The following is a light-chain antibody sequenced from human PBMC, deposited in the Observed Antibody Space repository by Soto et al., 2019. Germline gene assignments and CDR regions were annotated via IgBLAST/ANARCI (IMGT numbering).Light chain of an antibody. Sequence: DIQMTQSPSSLSASVGDRVTITCRASQGISNDLAWYQQKPGKVPKLLIYAASTLQSGVPSRLSGSGSGTDFTITIRSLQPEDVATYYCQKYNSAPWTFGQGNKVEI. CDR3: QKYNSAPWT. J-gene: IGKJ1*01. V-gene: IGKV1-27*01. CDR1: QGISND. CDR2: AAS.